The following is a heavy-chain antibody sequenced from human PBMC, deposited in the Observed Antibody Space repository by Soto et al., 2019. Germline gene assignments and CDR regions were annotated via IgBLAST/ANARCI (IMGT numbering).Heavy chain of an antibody. CDR3: ARLIGNSWLDS. CDR2: TYNRSRWKT. D-gene: IGHD3-16*01. V-gene: IGHV6-1*01. CDR1: GASVSTNDAT. Sequence: PSQTLSLTCAISGASVSTNDATWDWIRQSPSRGLEWLGRTYNRSRWKTDNAESVKSRISINPDTSNNQVSLQLNSVTPDDTAVYYCARLIGNSWLDSWGQGTLVTVSS. J-gene: IGHJ5*01.